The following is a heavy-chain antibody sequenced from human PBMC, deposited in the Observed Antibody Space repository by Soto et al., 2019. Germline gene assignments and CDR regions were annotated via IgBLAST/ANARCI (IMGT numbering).Heavy chain of an antibody. Sequence: GGSLRLSCAASGFTFSNYGFHWVRQAPGKGLEWVAVVWYDGSKKYYVDSVKGRFTISRDNSKNTLYLEMDSLRAEDTAVYHCARDLGSTNYYFDYWGLGTLVTVSS. D-gene: IGHD5-12*01. CDR2: VWYDGSKK. CDR1: GFTFSNYG. V-gene: IGHV3-33*01. CDR3: ARDLGSTNYYFDY. J-gene: IGHJ4*02.